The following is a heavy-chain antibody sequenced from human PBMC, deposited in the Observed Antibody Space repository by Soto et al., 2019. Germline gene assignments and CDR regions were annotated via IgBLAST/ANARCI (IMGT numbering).Heavy chain of an antibody. D-gene: IGHD1-26*01. V-gene: IGHV4-34*01. Sequence: LSLTCAVDGGSFSGYYWGLIRQPPLKGLEGIGEVHHSGSTNYNSSLKSRVSISVDTSKNQFSLKVTSVTAADTAVYCCGSRRGWELLDYWGQGTLVTVSS. J-gene: IGHJ4*02. CDR3: GSRRGWELLDY. CDR2: VHHSGST. CDR1: GGSFSGYY.